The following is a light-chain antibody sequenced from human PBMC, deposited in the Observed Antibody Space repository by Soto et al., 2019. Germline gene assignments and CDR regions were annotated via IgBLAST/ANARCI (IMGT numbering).Light chain of an antibody. CDR1: SSDVGGYNY. V-gene: IGLV2-14*01. J-gene: IGLJ3*02. CDR2: EVS. CDR3: SSYTSSSTWV. Sequence: QSALTRPASVSGSPGQSITISCTGTSSDVGGYNYVSWYQQHPGKAPKLIIYEVSSRPSGVSNRFSGSKSGNTASLTISGLQAEDEADYYCSSYTSSSTWVFGGGTKLTVL.